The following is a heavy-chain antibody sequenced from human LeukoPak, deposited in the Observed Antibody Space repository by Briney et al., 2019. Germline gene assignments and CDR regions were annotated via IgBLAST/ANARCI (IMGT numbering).Heavy chain of an antibody. V-gene: IGHV3-48*02. CDR3: ARDLYSYGRFDY. Sequence: GGSLRLSCAASGFTVSSNYMSWVRQAPGKGLEWVSYINYDGRDVYYADSVKGRFTTSRDNAKNSLYLQVNSLRDEDTAVYYCARDLYSYGRFDYWGQGTLVTISS. CDR2: INYDGRDV. D-gene: IGHD5-18*01. CDR1: GFTVSSNY. J-gene: IGHJ4*02.